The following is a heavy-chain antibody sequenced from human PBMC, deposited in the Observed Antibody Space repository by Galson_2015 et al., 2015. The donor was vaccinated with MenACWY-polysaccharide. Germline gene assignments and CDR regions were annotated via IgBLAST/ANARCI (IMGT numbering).Heavy chain of an antibody. D-gene: IGHD5-24*01. V-gene: IGHV3-53*01. CDR2: IYSGGST. CDR3: ASTRWLQLRGYFYY. J-gene: IGHJ4*02. CDR1: GFTVSSNY. Sequence: SLRLSCAASGFTVSSNYMSWVRQAPGKGLEWVSVIYSGGSTYYADSVKGRFTISRDNSKNTLYLQMNSLRAEDTAVYYCASTRWLQLRGYFYYWGQGTLVTVSS.